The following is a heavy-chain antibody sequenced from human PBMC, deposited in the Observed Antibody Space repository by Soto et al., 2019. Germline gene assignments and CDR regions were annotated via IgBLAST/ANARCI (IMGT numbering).Heavy chain of an antibody. Sequence: PGGSLRLSCAASGFTFNTYAMSWVRQAPGRGLEWVSAITGGDDTTHYADSVKGRFTISRDNSKNTLYLQMRSLRAEDTALYYCTRIWESMGWFGNNGPPSHYYGMDVWGQGTTVTVSS. CDR1: GFTFNTYA. CDR2: ITGGDDTT. D-gene: IGHD3-3*01. J-gene: IGHJ6*02. V-gene: IGHV3-23*01. CDR3: TRIWESMGWFGNNGPPSHYYGMDV.